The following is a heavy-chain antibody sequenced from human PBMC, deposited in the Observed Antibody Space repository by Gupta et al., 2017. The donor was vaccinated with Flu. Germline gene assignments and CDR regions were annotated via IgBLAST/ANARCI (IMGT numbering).Heavy chain of an antibody. CDR2: ISGSGGST. J-gene: IGHJ6*02. D-gene: IGHD3-10*01. V-gene: IGHV3-23*01. CDR3: AKDRALRYYYGMDV. Sequence: GTGLEWVSAISGSGGSTYYADSVKGRFTISRDNSKNTPYLQMNSLRAADTAVYYCAKDRALRYYYGMDVWGQGTTVTVPS.